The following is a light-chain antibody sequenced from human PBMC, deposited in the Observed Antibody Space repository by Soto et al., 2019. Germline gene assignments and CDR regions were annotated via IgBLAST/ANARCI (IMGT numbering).Light chain of an antibody. Sequence: EIVLTQSPGTLSLSPGESATLSCRASQSVGRNYLAWFQHKPDQAPRLLIYDASNRATGVPDRFSGSGSGTDFTLSVTRLEPEDVAVYYCQQYAVSPLTCGGGTTVEIK. CDR3: QQYAVSPLT. CDR2: DAS. V-gene: IGKV3-20*01. J-gene: IGKJ4*01. CDR1: QSVGRNY.